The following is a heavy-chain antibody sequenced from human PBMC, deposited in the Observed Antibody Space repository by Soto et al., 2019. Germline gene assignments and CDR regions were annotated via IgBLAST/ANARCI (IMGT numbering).Heavy chain of an antibody. J-gene: IGHJ5*02. CDR2: INQDGSAK. Sequence: EEQLVESGGGLVQPGGSLRLSCAASGFTFSDYYMSWVRQAPGKGLEWVANINQDGSAKSYVDSVRGRITISRDQGKNSLSLQMESLSADDTAVYYCARWNGGFDPWGHGTVVPVSS. CDR3: ARWNGGFDP. CDR1: GFTFSDYY. V-gene: IGHV3-7*02. D-gene: IGHD1-1*01.